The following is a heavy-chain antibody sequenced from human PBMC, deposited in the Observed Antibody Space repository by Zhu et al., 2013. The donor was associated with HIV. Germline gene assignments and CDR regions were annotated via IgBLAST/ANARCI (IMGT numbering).Heavy chain of an antibody. CDR2: IHHSGTT. CDR1: GDSITSTW. D-gene: IGHD3-22*01. CDR3: AHYYYDSSGYATRTFHI. J-gene: IGHJ3*02. Sequence: VQLQESGPRLVEPSETLSLTCAVSGDSITSTWWSWVRQPPGKGLEWLGEIHHSGTTNYNPSLKSRVTISVDISKNQFSLTLSSVTAADTAVYFCAHYYYDSSGYATRTFHIWGQGTMVTVSS. V-gene: IGHV4-4*02.